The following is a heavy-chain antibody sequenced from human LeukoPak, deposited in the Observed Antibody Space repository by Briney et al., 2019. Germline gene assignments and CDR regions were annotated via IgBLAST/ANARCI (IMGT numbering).Heavy chain of an antibody. J-gene: IGHJ4*02. D-gene: IGHD3-22*01. CDR2: IFYDGSDK. CDR3: ARGTLSSRDDSSGHFGY. Sequence: GGSLRLSCAASGFTFSSYVMHWVRQAPGKGLEWVAVIFYDGSDKYYADSVKGRFTISRDNSKNTLYLQMNSLRAEDTAVYYCARGTLSSRDDSSGHFGYWGQGTLVTVSS. CDR1: GFTFSSYV. V-gene: IGHV3-30-3*01.